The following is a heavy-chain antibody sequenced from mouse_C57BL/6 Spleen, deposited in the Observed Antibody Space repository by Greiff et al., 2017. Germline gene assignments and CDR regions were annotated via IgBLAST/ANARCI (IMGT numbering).Heavy chain of an antibody. D-gene: IGHD3-1*01. CDR1: GYTFTSYW. CDR3: ARGRAGGDGYFDV. V-gene: IGHV1-52*01. Sequence: VQLQQPGAELVRPGSSVKLSCKASGYTFTSYWMHWVKQRPIQGLEWIGNIDPSDSETHYNQKFKDKATLTVDKSSSTAYMQLSSLTSEDSAVYYCARGRAGGDGYFDVWGTGTTVTVSS. J-gene: IGHJ1*03. CDR2: IDPSDSET.